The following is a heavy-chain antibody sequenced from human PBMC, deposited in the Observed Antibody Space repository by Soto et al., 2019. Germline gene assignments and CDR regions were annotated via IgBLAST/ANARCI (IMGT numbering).Heavy chain of an antibody. J-gene: IGHJ4*02. Sequence: EVQLVESGGGLVKPGGSLRLSCAASGFTFSSYSMNWVRQAPGKGLEWVSSISTIYYADSVKGRVTISRDNAKNSLYLQMNSLRAEDTAVYYCARDGGSYYFDYWGQGTLVTVSS. CDR1: GFTFSSYS. D-gene: IGHD1-26*01. CDR2: ISTI. V-gene: IGHV3-21*01. CDR3: ARDGGSYYFDY.